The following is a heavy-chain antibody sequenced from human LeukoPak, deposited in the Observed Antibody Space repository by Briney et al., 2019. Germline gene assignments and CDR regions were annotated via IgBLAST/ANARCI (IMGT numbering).Heavy chain of an antibody. Sequence: ASETLSLTCTVSGGSISSYHWSWIRQSPGKGLEWIGYIYISGSTNYNPSLKSRVTISLDTSKNQFSLKLISVTAADTAVYYCARAYGGYSSSPYNWLDPWGQGTLVTVSS. CDR2: IYISGST. V-gene: IGHV4-59*01. CDR3: ARAYGGYSSSPYNWLDP. D-gene: IGHD6-6*01. J-gene: IGHJ5*02. CDR1: GGSISSYH.